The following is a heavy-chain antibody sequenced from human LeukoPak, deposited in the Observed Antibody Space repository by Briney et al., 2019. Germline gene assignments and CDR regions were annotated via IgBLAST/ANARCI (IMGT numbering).Heavy chain of an antibody. J-gene: IGHJ4*02. D-gene: IGHD3-16*01. CDR2: IWYDGSNK. Sequence: GRSLRLSCAASGFTFSSYGMHWVRQAPGKGLEWVAVIWYDGSNKYYADSVKGRFTISRDNARNSLYLQMNSLRAEDTAVYYCATSGGGEYSFDDWGQGTLVTVSS. V-gene: IGHV3-33*03. CDR3: ATSGGGEYSFDD. CDR1: GFTFSSYG.